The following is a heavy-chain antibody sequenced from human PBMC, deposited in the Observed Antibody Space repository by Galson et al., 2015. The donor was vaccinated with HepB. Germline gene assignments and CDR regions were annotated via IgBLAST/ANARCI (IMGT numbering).Heavy chain of an antibody. CDR3: ARWGGREWELPRGFDY. J-gene: IGHJ4*02. CDR2: INSDGSST. Sequence: SLRLSCAASGFTFSSYWMHWVRQAPGKGLVWVSRINSDGSSTSYADSVKGRFTISRDNAKNTLYLQMNSLRAEDTAVYYCARWGGREWELPRGFDYWGQGTLVTVSS. CDR1: GFTFSSYW. V-gene: IGHV3-74*01. D-gene: IGHD1-26*01.